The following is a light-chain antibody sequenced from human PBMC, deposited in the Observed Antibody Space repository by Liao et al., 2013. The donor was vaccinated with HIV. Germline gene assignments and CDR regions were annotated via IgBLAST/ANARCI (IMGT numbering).Light chain of an antibody. CDR1: NIGSKS. J-gene: IGLJ3*02. CDR3: QSADSSGTCPV. CDR2: KDS. V-gene: IGLV3-25*03. Sequence: SYVLTQPPSVSVAPGKTARITCGGDNIGSKSVQWYQQKPGQAPVLLIYKDSERPSGIPERFSGSSSGTTVTLTISGVQAEDEADYYCQSADSSGTCPVFGGGTKLTVL.